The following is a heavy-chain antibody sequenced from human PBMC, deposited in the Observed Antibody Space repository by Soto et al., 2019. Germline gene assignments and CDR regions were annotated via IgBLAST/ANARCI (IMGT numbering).Heavy chain of an antibody. CDR1: GVSISSYY. D-gene: IGHD2-2*01. V-gene: IGHV4-4*07. J-gene: IGHJ4*02. Sequence: SETLSLTCAVSGVSISSYYWSCIRQPPGKGLEWIGCIYTSVTTNYNPSLKSRVTMSVDTSKNQFSLKLSSVTAADTAVYYCARGVVPAEFDYWGQGTLVTVSS. CDR2: IYTSVTT. CDR3: ARGVVPAEFDY.